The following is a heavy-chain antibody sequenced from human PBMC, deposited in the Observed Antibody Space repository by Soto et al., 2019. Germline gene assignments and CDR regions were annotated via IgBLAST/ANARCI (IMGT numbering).Heavy chain of an antibody. V-gene: IGHV4-31*03. D-gene: IGHD5-12*01. CDR1: GGSISSGGYY. Sequence: QVQLQESGPGLVKPSQTLSLTCTVSGGSISSGGYYWSWIRQHPGKGLEWIGYIYYSGSTYYNPSVNSRVTISVDTSKNQFSLKLSSVTAAVTAVYYCARAYSGYPGDYWGQGTLVTVSS. CDR3: ARAYSGYPGDY. J-gene: IGHJ4*02. CDR2: IYYSGST.